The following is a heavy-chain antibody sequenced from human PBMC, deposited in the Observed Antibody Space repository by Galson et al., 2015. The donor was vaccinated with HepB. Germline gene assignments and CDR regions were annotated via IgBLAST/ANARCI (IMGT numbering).Heavy chain of an antibody. D-gene: IGHD3-10*01. CDR1: GGSISSGGYS. V-gene: IGHV4-30-2*01. Sequence: TLSLTCAVSGGSISSGGYSWSWIRQPPGKGLEWIGYIYHSGSTYYNPSLKSRVTISVDRSKNQFSLKLSSVTAADTAVYYCARGPYYYGSGSYFINFTGWFDPWGQGTLVTVSS. J-gene: IGHJ5*02. CDR2: IYHSGST. CDR3: ARGPYYYGSGSYFINFTGWFDP.